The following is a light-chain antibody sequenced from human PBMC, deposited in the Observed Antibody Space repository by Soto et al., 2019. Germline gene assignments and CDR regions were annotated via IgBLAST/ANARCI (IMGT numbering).Light chain of an antibody. Sequence: EIVLTQSPATLSLSPGERATLSCRASQSISSYLGWYQQKPGQAPRLLIYDASNRAAGIPARFSGSGSGTDFTLTISSLGPEEFAVYYCQQRSKWPLTFGGGTKVEIK. CDR2: DAS. CDR1: QSISSY. V-gene: IGKV3-11*01. CDR3: QQRSKWPLT. J-gene: IGKJ4*01.